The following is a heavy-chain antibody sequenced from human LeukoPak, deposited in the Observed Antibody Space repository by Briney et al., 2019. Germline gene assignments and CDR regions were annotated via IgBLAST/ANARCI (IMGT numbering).Heavy chain of an antibody. CDR3: ARVGDHFHWYLDL. CDR2: LYSGSDT. CDR1: DFTVSTKY. J-gene: IGHJ2*01. D-gene: IGHD5-24*01. Sequence: GGSLTLSCAASDFTVSTKYMNWVRQAPGKGLEWVSILYSGSDTYYADSVKGRFTISRDSSKNMLFLHMNSLRAEDTAVYYCARVGDHFHWYLDLWGRGTLVTVSS. V-gene: IGHV3-53*01.